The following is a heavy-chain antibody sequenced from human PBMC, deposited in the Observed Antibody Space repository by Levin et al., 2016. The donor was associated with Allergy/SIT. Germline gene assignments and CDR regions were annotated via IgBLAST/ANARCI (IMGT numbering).Heavy chain of an antibody. V-gene: IGHV3-21*01. J-gene: IGHJ4*02. CDR1: GFTFSSYS. D-gene: IGHD4-17*01. Sequence: GESLKISCAASGFTFSSYSMNWVRQAPGKGLEWVSSISSSSSYIYYADSVKGRFTISRDNAKNSLYLQMNSLRAEDTAVYYCARVTLGTVTLFDYWGQGTLVTVSS. CDR3: ARVTLGTVTLFDY. CDR2: ISSSSSYI.